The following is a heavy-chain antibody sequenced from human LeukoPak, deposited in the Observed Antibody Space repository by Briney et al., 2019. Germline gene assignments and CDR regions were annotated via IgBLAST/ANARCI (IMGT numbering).Heavy chain of an antibody. CDR3: TTEAYYYDSSGYYCLFDY. J-gene: IGHJ4*02. Sequence: GGSLRLSCAASGFTFSNAWMSWVRQAPGKGLEWVGRIKSKTDGGTTDYAAPVKGRFTISRDDSKNTLYLQMNSLKTEDTAVYYCTTEAYYYDSSGYYCLFDYWGQGTLVTVSS. CDR2: IKSKTDGGTT. V-gene: IGHV3-15*01. CDR1: GFTFSNAW. D-gene: IGHD3-22*01.